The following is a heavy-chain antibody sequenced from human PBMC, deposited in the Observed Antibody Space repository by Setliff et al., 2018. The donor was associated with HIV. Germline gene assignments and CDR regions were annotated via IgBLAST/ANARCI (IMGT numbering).Heavy chain of an antibody. J-gene: IGHJ6*03. Sequence: ASVKVSCKASGYTITTYGIIWVRQAPGQGLEWMGWISAYNGNTNYAQKLQGRVTMTTDTSTTTAYMELRSLRSDDTAVYYCARGGTRGDYYYYMDVWGKGTTVTV. CDR1: GYTITTYG. V-gene: IGHV1-18*01. CDR3: ARGGTRGDYYYYMDV. CDR2: ISAYNGNT. D-gene: IGHD3-10*01.